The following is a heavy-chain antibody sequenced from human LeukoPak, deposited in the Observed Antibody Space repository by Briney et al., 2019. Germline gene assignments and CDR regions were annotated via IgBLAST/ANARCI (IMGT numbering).Heavy chain of an antibody. V-gene: IGHV3-23*01. CDR3: AKDYDFWSGYYFDY. J-gene: IGHJ4*02. D-gene: IGHD3-3*01. Sequence: GGSLRLSCAASGFTFSSYAMSWARQAPGKGLEWVSAISGSGGSTYYADSVKGRFTISRDNSKNTLYLQMNSLRAEDTAVYYCAKDYDFWSGYYFDYWGQGTLVTVSS. CDR1: GFTFSSYA. CDR2: ISGSGGST.